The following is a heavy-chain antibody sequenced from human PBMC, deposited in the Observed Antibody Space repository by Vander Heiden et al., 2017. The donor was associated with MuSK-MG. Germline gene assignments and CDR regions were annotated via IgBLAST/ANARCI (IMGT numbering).Heavy chain of an antibody. J-gene: IGHJ4*02. CDR2: IYYTGNT. CDR1: GDSISTNTYY. CDR3: ARLGDTVVPAARYFDY. D-gene: IGHD2-2*01. Sequence: QLQLQESGPGLVKPSETLSLTCTVSGDSISTNTYYWGWIRQPPGKGLEWIGSIYYTGNTYYNPSLKSRVTISVDTSKNQFSLKLNSVTAADTAVYYCARLGDTVVPAARYFDYWAQGTLVTVSS. V-gene: IGHV4-39*01.